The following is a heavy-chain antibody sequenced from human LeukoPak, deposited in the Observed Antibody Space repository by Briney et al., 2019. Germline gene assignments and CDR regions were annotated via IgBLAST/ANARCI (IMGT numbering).Heavy chain of an antibody. CDR1: GFTFSSYE. J-gene: IGHJ4*02. CDR2: ISSSGSI. Sequence: GGSLRLSCAASGFTFSSYEMNWVRQAPGKGLEWVSYISSSGSIYYADSVKGRFTISRDNAKNSLYLQMNSLRAEDTAVYYCTDSRGYWGQGTLVTVSS. D-gene: IGHD3-22*01. CDR3: TDSRGY. V-gene: IGHV3-48*03.